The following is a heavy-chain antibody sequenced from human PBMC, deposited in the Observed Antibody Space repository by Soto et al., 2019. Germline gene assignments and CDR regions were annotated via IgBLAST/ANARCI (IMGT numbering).Heavy chain of an antibody. J-gene: IGHJ4*02. V-gene: IGHV4-31*03. CDR3: ARGRAYGDSKHYFDY. Sequence: QVQLQESGPGLVKPSQTLSLTCTVSGGSISSGGYYWSWIRQHPGKGLEWIGYIYYSGSTYYNPSLKSRVTIXXDXSXXQFSLKLSSVTAADTAVYYCARGRAYGDSKHYFDYWGQGTLVTVSS. CDR1: GGSISSGGYY. CDR2: IYYSGST. D-gene: IGHD4-17*01.